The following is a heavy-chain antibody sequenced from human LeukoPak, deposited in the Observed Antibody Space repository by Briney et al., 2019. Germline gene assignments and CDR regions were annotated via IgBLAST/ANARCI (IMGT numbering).Heavy chain of an antibody. CDR1: GYTFTSYG. CDR2: ISAYNGNT. CDR3: ARDRRWESSSWKEIDY. D-gene: IGHD6-13*01. Sequence: ASVKVSCKASGYTFTSYGISWVRQAPGQGLEWMGWISAYNGNTNYAQKLQGRVTMTTDTSTSTAYMELRSLRSDDTAVYYCARDRRWESSSWKEIDYWGREPWSPSPQ. J-gene: IGHJ4*02. V-gene: IGHV1-18*01.